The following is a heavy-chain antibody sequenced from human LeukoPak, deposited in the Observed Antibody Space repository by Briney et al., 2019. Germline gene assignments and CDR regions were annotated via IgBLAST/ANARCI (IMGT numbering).Heavy chain of an antibody. J-gene: IGHJ3*02. CDR2: ISYDGSNK. Sequence: GGSLRLSCAASGFIFNSYGMHWVRQAPGKGLEWVAVISYDGSNKYYADSVKGRFTISRDNSKNTLYLQMNSLRAEDTAVYYCARGEYYYDSSKWADIWGQGTMVTVSS. CDR1: GFIFNSYG. D-gene: IGHD3-22*01. CDR3: ARGEYYYDSSKWADI. V-gene: IGHV3-30*19.